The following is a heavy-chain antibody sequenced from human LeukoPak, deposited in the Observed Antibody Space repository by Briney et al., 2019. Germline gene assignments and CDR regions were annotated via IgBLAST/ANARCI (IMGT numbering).Heavy chain of an antibody. V-gene: IGHV1-69*05. CDR2: IIPIFGTA. Sequence: SVKVSCKASGGTFSSYAISWVRQAPGQGLEWMGGIIPIFGTANYAQKFQGRVTITTDESTSTAYVELSSLRSEDTAVYYCARVSYYYDSSGYYYPVPEYFQHWGQGTLVTVSS. D-gene: IGHD3-22*01. CDR3: ARVSYYYDSSGYYYPVPEYFQH. J-gene: IGHJ1*01. CDR1: GGTFSSYA.